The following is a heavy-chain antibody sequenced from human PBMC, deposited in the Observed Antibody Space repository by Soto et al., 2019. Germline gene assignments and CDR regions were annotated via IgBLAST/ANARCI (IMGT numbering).Heavy chain of an antibody. CDR2: INPGSGTT. CDR3: AREWANNTLIGGVTYRYYHGMVV. D-gene: IGHD3-16*01. Sequence: QVQLVQSGAEVKKPGASVKVSCKASGYSFTTYYIQWVRHAPGQGPEWLGVINPGSGTTSYAQKFQGRVTMTRDTSTSTVYLELGSLRSDDSAVYYCAREWANNTLIGGVTYRYYHGMVVW. J-gene: IGHJ6*01. CDR1: GYSFTTYY. V-gene: IGHV1-46*01.